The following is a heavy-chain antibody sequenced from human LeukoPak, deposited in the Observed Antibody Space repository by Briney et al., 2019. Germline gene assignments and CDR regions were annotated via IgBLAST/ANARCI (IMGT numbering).Heavy chain of an antibody. CDR2: IYHSGST. CDR3: ARGLYSSGWYYHYYMDV. D-gene: IGHD6-19*01. CDR1: GYSISSGYY. J-gene: IGHJ6*03. V-gene: IGHV4-38-2*02. Sequence: PSETLSLTCTVSGYSISSGYYWGWIRQPPGKGLEWIGSIYHSGSTYYNPSLKSRVTISVDTSKNQFSLKLSSVTAADTAVYYCARGLYSSGWYYHYYMDVWGKGTTVTVSS.